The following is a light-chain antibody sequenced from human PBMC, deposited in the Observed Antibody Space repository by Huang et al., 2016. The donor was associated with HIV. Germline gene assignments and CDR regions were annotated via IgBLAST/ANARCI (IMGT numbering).Light chain of an antibody. CDR1: KSLLDTDGYTY. CDR3: MQGTHWPYT. CDR2: RVS. V-gene: IGKV2-30*01. J-gene: IGKJ2*01. Sequence: DVVLTQSPLSLPVTLGQPASISCRSGKSLLDTDGYTYLNWFHQRPGQSPRRLIYRVSRRDSGVPDRFSGSGSGTDFTLKISRVEAEDVGVDYCMQGTHWPYTFGQGTKVEIK.